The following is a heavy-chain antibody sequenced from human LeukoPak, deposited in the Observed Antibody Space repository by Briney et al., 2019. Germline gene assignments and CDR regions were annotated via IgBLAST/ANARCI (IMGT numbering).Heavy chain of an antibody. Sequence: ASVKVSCKASGYTFTSHYMHWVRQAPGQGLEWMGIINPSGGSTSYAQKFQDRVTMTRDTSTSTVYMELSSLRSEDTAVYYCARDAVAGTSFDYWGQGTLVTVSS. J-gene: IGHJ4*02. CDR1: GYTFTSHY. CDR2: INPSGGST. CDR3: ARDAVAGTSFDY. V-gene: IGHV1-46*01. D-gene: IGHD6-19*01.